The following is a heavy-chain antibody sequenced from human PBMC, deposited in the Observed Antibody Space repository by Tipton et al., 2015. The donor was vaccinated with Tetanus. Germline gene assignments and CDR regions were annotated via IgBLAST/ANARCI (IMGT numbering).Heavy chain of an antibody. J-gene: IGHJ4*02. D-gene: IGHD6-25*01. CDR2: ISSTSRYI. V-gene: IGHV3-21*01. CDR3: VSGSALDY. CDR1: GFSLSNYK. Sequence: SLRLSCEVSGFSLSNYKMNWVRQGPGRGLEWVSSISSTSRYINYVDSVKGRFTISRDNAKNSLFLEMNSLRADDTAVYYCVSGSALDYWGQGTLITVSS.